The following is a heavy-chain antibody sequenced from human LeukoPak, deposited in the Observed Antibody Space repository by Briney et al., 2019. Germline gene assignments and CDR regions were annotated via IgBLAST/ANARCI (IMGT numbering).Heavy chain of an antibody. CDR1: GFTFSNSA. D-gene: IGHD3-22*01. J-gene: IGHJ4*02. V-gene: IGHV3-23*01. Sequence: GGSLRLSCAASGFTFSNSAMNWVRQAPGKGLEWVSAISGSGGSTYYADSVKGRFTISRDNSKNTLYLQMNSLRAEDTAVYYCARDLGLYYYDSSGYPTSYWGQGTLVTVSS. CDR2: ISGSGGST. CDR3: ARDLGLYYYDSSGYPTSY.